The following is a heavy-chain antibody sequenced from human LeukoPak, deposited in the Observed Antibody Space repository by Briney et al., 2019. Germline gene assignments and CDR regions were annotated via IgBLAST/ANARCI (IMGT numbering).Heavy chain of an antibody. CDR3: AREVDYGGYFFDY. Sequence: GSLRLSCAGSGFTFRSYTMNWVRQAPGKGLEWVSSISGRSDYIYYADSVKGRFTISRDHAKNSLYLQMNSLRAEDTAVYYCAREVDYGGYFFDYWGQGTLVTVSS. CDR2: ISGRSDYI. J-gene: IGHJ4*02. D-gene: IGHD4/OR15-4a*01. V-gene: IGHV3-21*01. CDR1: GFTFRSYT.